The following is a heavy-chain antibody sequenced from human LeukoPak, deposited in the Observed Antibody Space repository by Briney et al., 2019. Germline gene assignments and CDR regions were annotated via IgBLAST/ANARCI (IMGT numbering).Heavy chain of an antibody. D-gene: IGHD5/OR15-5a*01. Sequence: SETLSLTCTVSGGSISSYYWSWIRQPPGKGLEWIGYIYYSGSTNYNPSLKSRVTISVDTSKNQFSLKLSSVTAADTVVYYCARHVSVALGYWGQGTLVTVSS. CDR1: GGSISSYY. J-gene: IGHJ4*02. CDR2: IYYSGST. CDR3: ARHVSVALGY. V-gene: IGHV4-59*08.